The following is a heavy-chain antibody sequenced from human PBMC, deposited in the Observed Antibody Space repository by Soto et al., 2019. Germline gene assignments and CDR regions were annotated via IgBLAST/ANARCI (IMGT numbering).Heavy chain of an antibody. D-gene: IGHD3-16*01. CDR3: ARSRGGRGFDY. CDR2: ISSSSSYI. CDR1: GFTFSSYS. J-gene: IGHJ4*02. V-gene: IGHV3-21*01. Sequence: EVQLVESGGGLVKPGGSLRLSCAASGFTFSSYSMNWVRQAPGKGLGWVSSISSSSSYIYYADSVKGRFTISRNNAKNSLYLQMNSLRAEDTAVYYCARSRGGRGFDYWGQGTLVTVSS.